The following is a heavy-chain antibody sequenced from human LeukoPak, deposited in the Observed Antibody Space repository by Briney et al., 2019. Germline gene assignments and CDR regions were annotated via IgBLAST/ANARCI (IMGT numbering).Heavy chain of an antibody. CDR1: GFTFSGSA. CDR2: IRSKANSYAT. CDR3: TTDRLLVGGSGYHSLGFDY. D-gene: IGHD5-12*01. Sequence: GGSLKLSCAASGFTFSGSAMHWVRQASGKGLEWVGRIRSKANSYATAYAASVKGRFTISRDDSKNTAYLQMNSLKTEDTAVYYCTTDRLLVGGSGYHSLGFDYWGQGTLVTVSS. J-gene: IGHJ4*02. V-gene: IGHV3-73*01.